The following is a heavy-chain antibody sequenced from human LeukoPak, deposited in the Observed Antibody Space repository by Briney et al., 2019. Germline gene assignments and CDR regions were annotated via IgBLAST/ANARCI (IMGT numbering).Heavy chain of an antibody. CDR3: ARHEELLWFGELFGWFDP. V-gene: IGHV4-39*01. Sequence: SETLSLTCTVSGGSISSSSYYWGWLRQPPGKGLEWIGSIYYSGSTYYNPSLKSRVTISVDTSKNQFSLKLSSVTAADTAVYYCARHEELLWFGELFGWFDPWGQGTLVTVSS. D-gene: IGHD3-10*01. CDR1: GGSISSSSYY. J-gene: IGHJ5*02. CDR2: IYYSGST.